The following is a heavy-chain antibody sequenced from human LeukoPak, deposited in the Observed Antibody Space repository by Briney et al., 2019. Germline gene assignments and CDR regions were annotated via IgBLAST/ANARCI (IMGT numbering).Heavy chain of an antibody. J-gene: IGHJ4*02. CDR1: GFTFSSYG. V-gene: IGHV3-33*06. CDR3: AKDGGKTKYYDFWSGYPGYYLDY. Sequence: GGSLRLSCAASGFTFSSYGMHWGRQAPGKGLEGVAVICYDGSNKYYADSVKGRFTISRDNSKNTLYLPINSLRAEDTAVYYCAKDGGKTKYYDFWSGYPGYYLDYWGQGTLVTVSS. CDR2: ICYDGSNK. D-gene: IGHD3-3*01.